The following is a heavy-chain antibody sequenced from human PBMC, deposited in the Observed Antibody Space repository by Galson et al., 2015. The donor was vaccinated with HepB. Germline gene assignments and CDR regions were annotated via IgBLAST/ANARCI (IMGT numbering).Heavy chain of an antibody. CDR2: ISGSGGST. V-gene: IGHV3-23*01. Sequence: SLRLSCAASGFTFSRYAMSWVRQAPGKGLEWVSAISGSGGSTYYADSVKGRFTISRDNSKNTLYLQMNSLRAEDTAVYYCTRDSTYSSSWYAYYYYGMDVWGQGTTVTVSS. CDR1: GFTFSRYA. D-gene: IGHD6-13*01. CDR3: TRDSTYSSSWYAYYYYGMDV. J-gene: IGHJ6*02.